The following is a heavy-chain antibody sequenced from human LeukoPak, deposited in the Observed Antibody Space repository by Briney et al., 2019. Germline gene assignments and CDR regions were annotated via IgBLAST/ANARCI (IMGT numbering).Heavy chain of an antibody. J-gene: IGHJ4*02. CDR3: TRDRGWQSFDY. Sequence: GSLRLSCAASGFTFSTYWMTWVRQGPGKRLERVANIKLDGSETYYVGSVRGRFTISRDNAKNSLYLQMNSLRAEDTAVYYCTRDRGWQSFDYWGQGTLVTVSS. CDR1: GFTFSTYW. V-gene: IGHV3-7*01. CDR2: IKLDGSET. D-gene: IGHD3-10*01.